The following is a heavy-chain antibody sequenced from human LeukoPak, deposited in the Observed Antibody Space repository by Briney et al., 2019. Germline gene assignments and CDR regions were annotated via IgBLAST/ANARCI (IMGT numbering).Heavy chain of an antibody. CDR1: GGSFSGYY. Sequence: SETLSLTCAVYGGSFSGYYWSWIRQPPGKGLEWIGEINHSGSTNYNPSLKSRVTISVDTSKNQFSLKLSSVTAADTAVYYCARDEINMGTFDFWGQGTLVTVSS. D-gene: IGHD5-24*01. V-gene: IGHV4-34*01. CDR3: ARDEINMGTFDF. J-gene: IGHJ4*02. CDR2: INHSGST.